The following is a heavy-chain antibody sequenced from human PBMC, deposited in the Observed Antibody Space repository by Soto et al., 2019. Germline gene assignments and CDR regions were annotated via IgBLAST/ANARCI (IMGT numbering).Heavy chain of an antibody. Sequence: QVQLVESGGGVVQPGRSLRLSCAASGFTFSSYAMHWVRQAPGKGLEWVAVISYDGSNKYYADSVKGRFTISRDNSKNPLYLQMNSLRAEDTAVYYCARSIAVAGYYFDYWGQGTLVTVSS. CDR3: ARSIAVAGYYFDY. CDR2: ISYDGSNK. J-gene: IGHJ4*02. V-gene: IGHV3-30-3*01. D-gene: IGHD6-19*01. CDR1: GFTFSSYA.